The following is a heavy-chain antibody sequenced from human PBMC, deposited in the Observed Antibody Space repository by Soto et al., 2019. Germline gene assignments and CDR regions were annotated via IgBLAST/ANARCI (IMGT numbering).Heavy chain of an antibody. D-gene: IGHD2-21*01. CDR2: IYYSGST. V-gene: IGHV4-39*01. Sequence: SETLLLTCTVAGGSLISSSYYWGWIRQPPGKGLEWIGRIYYSGSTYYNPSLKSRVTISVDTSKNQFSLNLSSVTAADTAVYYCASSEFHWGQGTLVTVSS. CDR3: ASSEFH. J-gene: IGHJ4*02. CDR1: GGSLISSSYY.